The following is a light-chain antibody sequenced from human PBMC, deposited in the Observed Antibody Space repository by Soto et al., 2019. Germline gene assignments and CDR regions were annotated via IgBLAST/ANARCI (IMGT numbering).Light chain of an antibody. V-gene: IGKV3-20*01. CDR3: QQYASSPRT. J-gene: IGKJ1*01. Sequence: EIVLTQSPGTLSLSPGERATLSCRASQSVSSSYLAWYQQKPGQAPRLLIYGASRRAPGIPDRFSGSGSGTDFSLTIRRLEPEGLAVFYCQQYASSPRTFGQGTKVAIK. CDR2: GAS. CDR1: QSVSSSY.